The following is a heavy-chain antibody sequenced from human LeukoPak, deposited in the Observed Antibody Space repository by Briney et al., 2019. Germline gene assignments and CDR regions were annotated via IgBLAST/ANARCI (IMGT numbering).Heavy chain of an antibody. J-gene: IGHJ3*02. D-gene: IGHD5-12*01. Sequence: GGSLRLSCAASGFTFGDYYMSWIRQAPGKGLEWISYITGTGVTIHYSDSVKGRFTISRDNAKNSLSLLMNSLRDEDTAVYYCATHGGGGYDEDDAFNIWGQGTMVTVSS. CDR3: ATHGGGGYDEDDAFNI. CDR2: ITGTGVTI. V-gene: IGHV3-11*01. CDR1: GFTFGDYY.